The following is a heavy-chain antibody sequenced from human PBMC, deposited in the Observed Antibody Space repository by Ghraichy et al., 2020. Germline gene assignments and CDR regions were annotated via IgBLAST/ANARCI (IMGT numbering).Heavy chain of an antibody. CDR1: GFTFSDYY. CDR2: ISSSGRTT. J-gene: IGHJ4*02. D-gene: IGHD5-24*01. CDR3: ARGGDSYIARRPYFDY. V-gene: IGHV3-11*01. Sequence: LTCAASGFTFSDYYMTWVRQAPGKGLEWVSYISSSGRTTHYADSVSGRFTISRDNAGMSLDLQMNSLRGEDTAVYYCARGGDSYIARRPYFDYWGQGTLVSLSS.